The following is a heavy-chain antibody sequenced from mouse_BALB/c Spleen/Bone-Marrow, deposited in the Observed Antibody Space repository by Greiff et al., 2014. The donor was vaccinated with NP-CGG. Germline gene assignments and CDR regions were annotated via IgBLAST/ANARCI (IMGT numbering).Heavy chain of an antibody. D-gene: IGHD1-1*01. J-gene: IGHJ3*01. Sequence: DVKLQESGAELVKPGASVKLSCTASGFNIKDTYMHWVKQRPEQGLEWIGRIDPANGNTKYDPKFQGKATITADTSSNTAYLQLSSLTSEDTAFYYCASYYYGSSSFAYWGQGILVTVSA. V-gene: IGHV14-3*02. CDR3: ASYYYGSSSFAY. CDR1: GFNIKDTY. CDR2: IDPANGNT.